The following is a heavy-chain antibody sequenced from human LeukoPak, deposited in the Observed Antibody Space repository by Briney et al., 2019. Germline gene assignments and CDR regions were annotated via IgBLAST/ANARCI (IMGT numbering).Heavy chain of an antibody. J-gene: IGHJ6*02. Sequence: SETLSLTCTVSGGSISSYYWSWIRQPPGKGLEWIGNIYYSGSTNYNPSLKSRVTISVDTSKNQFSLKLSSVTAADTAVYYCARLYYDSYGMDVWGQGTTVTVSS. V-gene: IGHV4-59*08. CDR3: ARLYYDSYGMDV. CDR2: IYYSGST. D-gene: IGHD3-3*01. CDR1: GGSISSYY.